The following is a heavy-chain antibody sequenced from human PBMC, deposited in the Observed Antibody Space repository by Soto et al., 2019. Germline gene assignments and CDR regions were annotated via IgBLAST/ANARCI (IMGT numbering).Heavy chain of an antibody. D-gene: IGHD3-22*01. Sequence: GESLKISCKGSGYSFTSYWIGWVRQMPGKGLEWVGIIYPGDSDTRYSPSFQGQVTISADKSISTAYLQWSSLKASDTAMYYCARRGRYYDSSGYWPPSFDYWGQGTLVTVSS. CDR1: GYSFTSYW. J-gene: IGHJ4*02. CDR2: IYPGDSDT. CDR3: ARRGRYYDSSGYWPPSFDY. V-gene: IGHV5-51*01.